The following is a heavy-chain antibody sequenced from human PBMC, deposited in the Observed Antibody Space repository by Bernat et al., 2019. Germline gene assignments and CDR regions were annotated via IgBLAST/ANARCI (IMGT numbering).Heavy chain of an antibody. D-gene: IGHD2-21*01. V-gene: IGHV3-74*01. J-gene: IGHJ6*02. CDR3: ARGVNRIKGYYYFDAMDV. CDR1: GFTFSSYW. Sequence: EVQLVESGGGLVQPVGSLRLSCAASGFTFSSYWMHWVRQAPGKGLVWCSRINNNGSRTNYADSVKGRFTISRDNAKNTVYLQMNILRAEDTAVSYCARGVNRIKGYYYFDAMDVWGQGTRVTVAS. CDR2: INNNGSRT.